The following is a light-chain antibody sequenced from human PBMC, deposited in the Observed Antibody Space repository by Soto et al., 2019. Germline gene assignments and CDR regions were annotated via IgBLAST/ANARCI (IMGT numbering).Light chain of an antibody. Sequence: DIVMTQSPDSLPVSLGERDTINCKSSQSVLNSSSNKTYLGWYQQKPGQPPKLLISWASARESGFPVRCSGSGSGTDFTLTLSSLEADDVAVYYYYHRGTFGRGTKVEIK. CDR1: QSVLNSSSNKTY. J-gene: IGKJ2*01. V-gene: IGKV4-1*01. CDR2: WAS. CDR3: YHRGT.